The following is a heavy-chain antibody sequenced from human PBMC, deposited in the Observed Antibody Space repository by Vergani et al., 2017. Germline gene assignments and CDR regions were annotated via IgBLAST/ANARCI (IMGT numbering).Heavy chain of an antibody. J-gene: IGHJ4*02. CDR1: GFTFNHYA. D-gene: IGHD6-13*01. V-gene: IGHV3-23*01. CDR2: ISGSGGST. Sequence: EVQLLESGGDLVQPGGSLRLSCAASGFTFNHYAMNWVRQAPGKGLELVSGISGSGGSTYYAGSVKGRFTISLDSSKNTLYLQMNSLSAGDTAVYYCARSWSWYRTSWYFDFWGQGTLVTVSS. CDR3: ARSWSWYRTSWYFDF.